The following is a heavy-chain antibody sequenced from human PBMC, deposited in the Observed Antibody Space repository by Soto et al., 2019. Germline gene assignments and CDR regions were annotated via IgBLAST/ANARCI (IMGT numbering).Heavy chain of an antibody. D-gene: IGHD6-19*01. CDR3: ARGAAGIAVAGPSYDFDY. CDR2: IIPILGIA. Sequence: QVQLVQSGAEVKKPGSSVKVSCKASGGTFSSYSISWVRQAPGQGLEWMGRIIPILGIANYAQKLQGRVTTTPDKSTSTADMELSSLRSDYSAVYYCARGAAGIAVAGPSYDFDYWGQGTLVTVSS. J-gene: IGHJ4*02. V-gene: IGHV1-69*02. CDR1: GGTFSSYS.